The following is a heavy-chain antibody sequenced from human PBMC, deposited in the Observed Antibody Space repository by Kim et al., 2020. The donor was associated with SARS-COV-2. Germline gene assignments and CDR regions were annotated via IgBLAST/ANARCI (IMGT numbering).Heavy chain of an antibody. CDR1: GFTFSNYG. CDR2: ILNDGTGD. V-gene: IGHV3-33*01. D-gene: IGHD2-8*01. Sequence: GGSLRLSCAASGFTFSNYGMHWVRQAPGKGLEWLAVILNDGTGDHYADPVRGRFTISSDNSMHRLYLQMNSLRVEDTAVYYCVRDDDLAANALDYRRQGILVPVPS. CDR3: VRDDDLAANALDY. J-gene: IGHJ4*02.